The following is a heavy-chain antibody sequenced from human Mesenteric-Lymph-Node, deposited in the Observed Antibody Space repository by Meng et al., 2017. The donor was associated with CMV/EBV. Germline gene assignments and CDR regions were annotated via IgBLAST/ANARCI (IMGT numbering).Heavy chain of an antibody. CDR1: GFDFSEYA. J-gene: IGHJ4*02. D-gene: IGHD3-3*01. CDR3: ARESRNDFWSGQKGKFVY. CDR2: ISYDGSDK. V-gene: IGHV3-30*01. Sequence: GESLKISCAASGFDFSEYAMHWVRQAPGKGLEWLAVISYDGSDKDSADSLKGRFTVSRDNSKNTLYLQMNSLRVEDTAEYFCARESRNDFWSGQKGKFVYWGQGVLVTVSS.